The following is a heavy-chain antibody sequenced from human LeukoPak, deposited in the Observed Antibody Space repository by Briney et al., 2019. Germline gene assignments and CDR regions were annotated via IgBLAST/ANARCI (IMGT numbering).Heavy chain of an antibody. CDR2: ISYDGSSK. J-gene: IGHJ4*02. CDR1: GFTFSTYA. Sequence: GGSLRLSCAASGFTFSTYAMHWVRQAPGKGLEWVAVISYDGSSKYYADSVKGRFTISRDNSKNTLYLQMNSLRAEDTAVYYCARDPGAAAGPNFDYWGQGTLVTVSS. CDR3: ARDPGAAAGPNFDY. V-gene: IGHV3-30*14. D-gene: IGHD6-13*01.